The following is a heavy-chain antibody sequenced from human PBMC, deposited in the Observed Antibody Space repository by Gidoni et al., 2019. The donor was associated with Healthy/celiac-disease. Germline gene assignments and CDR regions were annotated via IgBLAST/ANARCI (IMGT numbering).Heavy chain of an antibody. J-gene: IGHJ4*02. CDR1: GFTFSGSA. Sequence: EVQLVESGGGLVQPGGSLKLSCAASGFTFSGSAMHWVRQASGKGLEWVGRIRSKANSYATAYAASVKGRFAISRDDSKNTAYLQMNSLKTEDTAVYYCTRHPHYWGQGTLVTVSS. CDR2: IRSKANSYAT. V-gene: IGHV3-73*01. CDR3: TRHPHY.